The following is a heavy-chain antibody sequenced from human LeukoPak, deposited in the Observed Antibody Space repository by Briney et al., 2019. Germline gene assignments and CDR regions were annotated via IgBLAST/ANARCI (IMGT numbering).Heavy chain of an antibody. CDR1: GFTFSSNY. CDR2: IYSGGST. V-gene: IGHV3-53*01. Sequence: GGSLKLSCAASGFTFSSNYMSWVRQAPGKGLEWVSVIYSGGSTYYADSVKGRFTISRDNSKNTLYLQMNSLRAEDTAVYYCARDRADTRLDYYYGMDVWGQGTTVTVSS. J-gene: IGHJ6*02. D-gene: IGHD6-19*01. CDR3: ARDRADTRLDYYYGMDV.